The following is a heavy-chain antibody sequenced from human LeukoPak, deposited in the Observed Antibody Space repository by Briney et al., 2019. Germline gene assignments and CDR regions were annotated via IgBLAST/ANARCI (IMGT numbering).Heavy chain of an antibody. CDR2: IIGGGVTT. CDR3: AKDFRYCNRANCYGGGQDAFDI. V-gene: IGHV3-23*01. J-gene: IGHJ3*02. Sequence: GGSLRLSRAASGFSFPNYVMSWVRQAPGKGLEWVSSIIGGGVTTYYADSVKGRFTISRDNSNHTLYLEMDSLRAEDTAVYYCAKDFRYCNRANCYGGGQDAFDIWGQGTMVIVSS. CDR1: GFSFPNYV. D-gene: IGHD2-2*01.